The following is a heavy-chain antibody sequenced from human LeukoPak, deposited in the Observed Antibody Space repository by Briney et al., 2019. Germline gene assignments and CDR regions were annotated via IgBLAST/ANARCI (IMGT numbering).Heavy chain of an antibody. Sequence: GGSLRLSCAASGFTVSSNYMSWVRQAPGKGLEWVSVIYSGGSTYYADSVKGRFTISRDKSKNTLYLQMNCLRAEDTAVYYCARDPQYSSSWNFDYWGQGTLVTVSS. CDR2: IYSGGST. V-gene: IGHV3-66*02. J-gene: IGHJ4*02. D-gene: IGHD6-13*01. CDR3: ARDPQYSSSWNFDY. CDR1: GFTVSSNY.